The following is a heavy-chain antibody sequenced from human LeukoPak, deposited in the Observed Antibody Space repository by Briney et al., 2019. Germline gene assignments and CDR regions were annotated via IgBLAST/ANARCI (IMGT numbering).Heavy chain of an antibody. CDR3: ARDYDFWSGYLSIYYYYGMDV. J-gene: IGHJ6*02. Sequence: GSSVKVSCKASGGTFISYAISWVRQAPGQGLEWMGGIIPIFGTANYAQKFQGRVTITADESTSTAYMELSSLRSEDTAVYYCARDYDFWSGYLSIYYYYGMDVWGQGTTVTVSS. CDR2: IIPIFGTA. CDR1: GGTFISYA. D-gene: IGHD3-3*01. V-gene: IGHV1-69*01.